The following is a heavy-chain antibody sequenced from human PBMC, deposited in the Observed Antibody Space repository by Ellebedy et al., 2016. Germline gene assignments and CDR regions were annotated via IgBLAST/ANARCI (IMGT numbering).Heavy chain of an antibody. CDR3: ARDLSIRTWRSNYYYYMDV. CDR1: GYTFTSYG. CDR2: ISAYNGNT. D-gene: IGHD2-8*01. J-gene: IGHJ6*03. Sequence: ASVKVSXXASGYTFTSYGISWVRQAPGQGLEWMGWISAYNGNTNYAQKLQGRVTMTTDTSTSTAYMELRSLRSDDTAVYYCARDLSIRTWRSNYYYYMDVWGKGTTVTVSS. V-gene: IGHV1-18*01.